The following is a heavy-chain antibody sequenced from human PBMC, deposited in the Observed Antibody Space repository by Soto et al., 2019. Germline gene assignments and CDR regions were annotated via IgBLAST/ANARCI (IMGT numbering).Heavy chain of an antibody. CDR2: ISGSGGTT. CDR1: GFTFSNYA. Sequence: EVQLLESGGGLVQPGGSLRLSCAASGFTFSNYAMTWVRQAPGKGLEWVSAISGSGGTTYYADSVKGRFTISRDNFKNPLYLQMNSLRVEDTALYYCAKDGGGLAAAAVRPLGASDCWGQGTLVTVSS. J-gene: IGHJ4*02. D-gene: IGHD6-13*01. V-gene: IGHV3-23*01. CDR3: AKDGGGLAAAAVRPLGASDC.